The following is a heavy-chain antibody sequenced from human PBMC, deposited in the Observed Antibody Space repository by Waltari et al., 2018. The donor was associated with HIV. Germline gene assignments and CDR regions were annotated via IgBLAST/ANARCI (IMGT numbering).Heavy chain of an antibody. CDR1: GFTFTSYA. J-gene: IGHJ4*02. D-gene: IGHD6-19*01. CDR3: AKLVGRAVAGPDDY. Sequence: EVQLLESGGGLVQPGGSLRLSCAASGFTFTSYAMGWVRQAPGKGLEWVSAITDSGGNTYYADSVKGRFTLSRDNSKNTLYLQMISLRAEDTAVYYCAKLVGRAVAGPDDYWGQGILVTVSS. V-gene: IGHV3-23*01. CDR2: ITDSGGNT.